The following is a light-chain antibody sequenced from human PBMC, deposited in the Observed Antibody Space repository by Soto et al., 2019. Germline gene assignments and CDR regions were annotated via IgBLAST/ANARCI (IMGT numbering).Light chain of an antibody. CDR1: QSIRSY. Sequence: TLSLYTRERATLSCMASQSIRSYLAWYQQKPGQAPRLLIYDASSRATGIPDRFSGGGSGTDFTLTISRLQAEDVAVYYCLQFSSFPLPFGEVTNVAIK. CDR2: DAS. V-gene: IGKV3-20*01. J-gene: IGKJ1*01. CDR3: LQFSSFPLP.